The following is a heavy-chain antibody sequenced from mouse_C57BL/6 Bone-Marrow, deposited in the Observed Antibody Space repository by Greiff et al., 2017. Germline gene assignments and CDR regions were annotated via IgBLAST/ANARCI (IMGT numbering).Heavy chain of an antibody. D-gene: IGHD5-5*01. J-gene: IGHJ2*01. V-gene: IGHV1-82*01. Sequence: VKLVESGPELVKPGASVKISCKASGYAFSSSWMNWVKQRPGKGLEWIGRIYPGDGDTNYNGKFKGKAPLTADKSSSTAYMQLSSLTSEDSAVYFCARFLTTYYYFDYWGQGTTLTVSS. CDR1: GYAFSSSW. CDR2: IYPGDGDT. CDR3: ARFLTTYYYFDY.